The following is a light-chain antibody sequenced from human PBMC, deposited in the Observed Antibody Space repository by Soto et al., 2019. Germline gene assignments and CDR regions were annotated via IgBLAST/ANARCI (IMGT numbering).Light chain of an antibody. CDR3: QQYSASART. Sequence: PVARGTLSCRASRTVDCNYLAWYHQKPGQAPRLLIHSSSTNAPCIPDRSSPIVSGTYFTLTIITPEDEAPALYHCQQYSASARTFGPGTKVDIK. J-gene: IGKJ3*01. CDR1: RTVDCNY. CDR2: SSS. V-gene: IGKV3-20*01.